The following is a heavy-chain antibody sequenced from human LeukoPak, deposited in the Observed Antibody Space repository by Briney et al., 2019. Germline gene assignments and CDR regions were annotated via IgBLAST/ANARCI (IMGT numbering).Heavy chain of an antibody. D-gene: IGHD1-1*01. CDR2: MNPHSGSV. V-gene: IGHV1-8*01. CDR1: GYTFTSND. Sequence: ASVKVSCKASGYTFTSNDINWVRQAPGQGLEWMGWMNPHSGSVGYAQKFQGRVIMTWDTSISTAYMELSSLTSDDTAVYYCVRVPQRVPHNWFDPWGQGTLVTVSS. CDR3: VRVPQRVPHNWFDP. J-gene: IGHJ5*02.